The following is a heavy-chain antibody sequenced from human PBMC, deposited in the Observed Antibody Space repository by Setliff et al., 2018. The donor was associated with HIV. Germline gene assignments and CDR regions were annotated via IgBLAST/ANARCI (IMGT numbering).Heavy chain of an antibody. Sequence: SETLSLTCTVSGASVSTIDYYWGWVRQSPRAGLEWIADIYYAGNTYYNPSLKSRATISIDTSRNQFSLKVTSLTAADTAVYYCATLQSRGWPHEIEYWGQGTLVTVSS. V-gene: IGHV4-39*01. CDR3: ATLQSRGWPHEIEY. CDR1: GASVSTIDYY. D-gene: IGHD6-19*01. CDR2: IYYAGNT. J-gene: IGHJ4*02.